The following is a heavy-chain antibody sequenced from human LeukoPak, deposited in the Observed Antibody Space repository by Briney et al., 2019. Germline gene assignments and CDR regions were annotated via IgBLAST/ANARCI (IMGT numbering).Heavy chain of an antibody. J-gene: IGHJ6*02. CDR3: AKTLGWLLVGQSYYYYYGMDV. CDR2: ISYDGSNK. CDR1: GFTFSSYG. Sequence: PGGSLRLSCAASGFTFSSYGMHWVRQAPGKGLEWVAVISYDGSNKYYADSVKGRFTISRDNSKNTLYLQMNSLRAEDTAVYYCAKTLGWLLVGQSYYYYYGMDVWGQGTTVTVSS. V-gene: IGHV3-30*18. D-gene: IGHD2-15*01.